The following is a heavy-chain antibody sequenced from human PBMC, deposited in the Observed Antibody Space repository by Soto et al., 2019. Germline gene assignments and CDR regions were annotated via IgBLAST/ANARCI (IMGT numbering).Heavy chain of an antibody. Sequence: QVQLVQSGAEVKKPGSSVKVSCKASGGTFSNYAISWVRQAPGQGLEWMGGIIPVFGRADYAQKFQGRVTLIADESTSTAYMGLSSLTSDDTAVYYCAGEGIGAVERLGWFDPWGQRPLVTVSS. J-gene: IGHJ5*02. V-gene: IGHV1-69*01. CDR2: IIPVFGRA. D-gene: IGHD1-1*01. CDR3: AGEGIGAVERLGWFDP. CDR1: GGTFSNYA.